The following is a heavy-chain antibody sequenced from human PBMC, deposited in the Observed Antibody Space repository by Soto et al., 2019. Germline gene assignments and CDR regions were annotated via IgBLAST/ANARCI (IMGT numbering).Heavy chain of an antibody. V-gene: IGHV1-2*04. J-gene: IGHJ6*02. CDR2: VNPNSGGT. CDR1: GYTFTDYY. Sequence: QVQLVQSGAEVKKPGASVKVSCKASGYTFTDYYIHWVRQAPGQGLEWMGWVNPNSGGTNYAQKFQGWVTMTRDTSISTVYMELSSLKSYDMAVYYCAREGAATANYGMDVWGQGTTVTVSS. D-gene: IGHD2-15*01. CDR3: AREGAATANYGMDV.